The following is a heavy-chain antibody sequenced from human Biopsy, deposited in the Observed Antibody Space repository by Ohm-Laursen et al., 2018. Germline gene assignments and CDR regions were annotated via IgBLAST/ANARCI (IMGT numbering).Heavy chain of an antibody. CDR1: GGSISNNNYY. J-gene: IGHJ5*02. CDR3: ARDYDTSGYYYVS. D-gene: IGHD3-22*01. V-gene: IGHV4-39*01. CDR2: IFYRGST. Sequence: SDTLSLTCAVSGGSISNNNYYWGWIRQPPGKGLEWIGSIFYRGSTYYKSSLKSRVNISVDTSKNQFSLKLNSVTAADTAVYYCARDYDTSGYYYVSWGQGTLVTVSS.